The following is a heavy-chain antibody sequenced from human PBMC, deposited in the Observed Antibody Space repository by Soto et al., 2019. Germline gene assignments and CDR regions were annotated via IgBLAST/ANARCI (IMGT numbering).Heavy chain of an antibody. Sequence: GSLRLSCAASGFTFSTYAMNWVRQAPGKGLEWVSAISGGGGSTYYADSVKGRVTISRDNSKNTLYLQMNSLRAEDTAVYYCAKVSLGALTFTDYYYYGLDVWGQGTTVTSP. J-gene: IGHJ6*02. V-gene: IGHV3-23*01. D-gene: IGHD1-26*01. CDR2: ISGGGGST. CDR3: AKVSLGALTFTDYYYYGLDV. CDR1: GFTFSTYA.